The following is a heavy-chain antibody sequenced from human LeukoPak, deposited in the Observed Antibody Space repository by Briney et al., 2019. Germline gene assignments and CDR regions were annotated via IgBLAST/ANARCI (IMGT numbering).Heavy chain of an antibody. CDR3: ARASYSGYDYYGAFDI. Sequence: SETLSLTCSVSGDSITYFYWSWIRQAAGKGLEWIGRISSSGSTDYNASLKSRVTMSVDTSKNQLSLKVISVTAADTAVYYCARASYSGYDYYGAFDIWGQGTMVTVSS. CDR2: ISSSGST. V-gene: IGHV4-4*07. J-gene: IGHJ3*02. D-gene: IGHD5-12*01. CDR1: GDSITYFY.